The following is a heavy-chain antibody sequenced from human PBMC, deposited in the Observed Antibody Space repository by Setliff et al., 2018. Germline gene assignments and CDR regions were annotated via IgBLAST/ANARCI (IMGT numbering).Heavy chain of an antibody. J-gene: IGHJ4*02. CDR1: GGSISTYY. Sequence: SETLSLTCTVSGGSISTYYWSWIRQPPGKGLEWIGEINHSGSTNYNPSLKSRVTISVDTSKNQFSLKLSSVTAADTAVYYCARAGISFDYWGQGTLVTVSS. CDR3: ARAGISFDY. V-gene: IGHV4-34*01. CDR2: INHSGST.